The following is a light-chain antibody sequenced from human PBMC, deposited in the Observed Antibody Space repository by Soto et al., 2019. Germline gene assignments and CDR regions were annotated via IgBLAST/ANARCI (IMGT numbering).Light chain of an antibody. J-gene: IGKJ4*01. CDR1: QSVGTW. CDR2: DAS. Sequence: DVQMTQSPSTLSASIGDRVFITCRASQSVGTWLAWYQQKPGKAPDLLIYDASNLESGVPSRFSGSGSGTEFTLTINGLQPADFATYYCQQYYVYPLTFGGGTKVEI. V-gene: IGKV1-5*01. CDR3: QQYYVYPLT.